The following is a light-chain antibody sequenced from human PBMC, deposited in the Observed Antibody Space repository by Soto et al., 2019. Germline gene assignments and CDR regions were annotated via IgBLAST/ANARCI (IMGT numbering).Light chain of an antibody. CDR1: QGISSW. Sequence: DIQMTQSPSSVSASVGDRVTIACRASQGISSWLDWYQQKPGKAPKLLIYAASSLHSGVPSRFSGSGSGTDFTLTISCLQPEDFATYYCQQANSFPLTFGGGTKVEIK. V-gene: IGKV1-12*01. CDR3: QQANSFPLT. J-gene: IGKJ4*01. CDR2: AAS.